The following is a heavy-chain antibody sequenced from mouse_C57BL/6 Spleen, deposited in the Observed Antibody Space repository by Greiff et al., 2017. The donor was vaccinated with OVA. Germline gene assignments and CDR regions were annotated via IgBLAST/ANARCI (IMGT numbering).Heavy chain of an antibody. CDR3: ARGYYGNSAWFAY. J-gene: IGHJ3*01. Sequence: EVKLVESGGGLVKPGGSLKLSCAASGFTFSDYGMHWVRQAPEKGLEWVAYISSGSSTIYYADTVKGRFTISRDNAKKTLFLQMTSLRSEDTAMYYCARGYYGNSAWFAYWGQGTLVTVSA. V-gene: IGHV5-17*01. D-gene: IGHD2-1*01. CDR1: GFTFSDYG. CDR2: ISSGSSTI.